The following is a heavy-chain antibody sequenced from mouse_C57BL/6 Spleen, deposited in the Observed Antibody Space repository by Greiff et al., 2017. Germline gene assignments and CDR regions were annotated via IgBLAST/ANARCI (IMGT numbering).Heavy chain of an antibody. D-gene: IGHD2-2*01. CDR3: SRWPIYNVYGGYVYV. Sequence: VQLQQPGAELVKPGASVKMSCKASGYTFTSYWITWVKQRPGQGLEWIGDIYPGSGSTNYNEKFKSKATLTVDTSSSTAYMQLSSLTSEDSAVYSCSRWPIYNVYGGYVYVCGTGTTVTVSS. CDR1: GYTFTSYW. CDR2: IYPGSGST. J-gene: IGHJ1*03. V-gene: IGHV1-55*01.